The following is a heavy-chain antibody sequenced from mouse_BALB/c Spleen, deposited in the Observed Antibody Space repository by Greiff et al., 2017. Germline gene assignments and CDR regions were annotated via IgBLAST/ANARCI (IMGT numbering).Heavy chain of an antibody. CDR3: ARANGYLDY. Sequence: VQLKQSGGGLVQPGGSLKLSCAASGFTFSDYYMYWVRQTPEKRLEWVATISDGGSYTYYPDSVKGRFTISRDNAKNNLYLQMSSLKSEDTAMYYCARANGYLDYWGQGTTLTVSS. D-gene: IGHD1-1*02. CDR2: ISDGGSYT. V-gene: IGHV5-4*02. J-gene: IGHJ2*01. CDR1: GFTFSDYY.